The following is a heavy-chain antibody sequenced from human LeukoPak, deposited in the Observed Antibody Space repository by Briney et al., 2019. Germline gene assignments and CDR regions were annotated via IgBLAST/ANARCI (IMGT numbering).Heavy chain of an antibody. CDR1: GGSISSSSYY. V-gene: IGHV4-39*01. Sequence: SETLSLTCTVSGGSISSSSYYWGWIRQPPGKGLEWIGSIYYSGSTYYNPSLKSRVTISVDTSKNQFSLKLSSVTAADTAVYYCARPSLLWFGEFTNYYYYYMDVWGKGTTVTISS. J-gene: IGHJ6*03. CDR3: ARPSLLWFGEFTNYYYYYMDV. CDR2: IYYSGST. D-gene: IGHD3-10*01.